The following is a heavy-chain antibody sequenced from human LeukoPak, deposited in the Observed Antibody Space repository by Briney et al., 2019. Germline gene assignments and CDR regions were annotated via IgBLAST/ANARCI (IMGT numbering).Heavy chain of an antibody. CDR3: AKDCDRESWFDS. CDR2: ISCSGGSA. D-gene: IGHD1-26*01. CDR1: GFTFSSYV. Sequence: GGSPRLSCAASGFTFSSYVMSWVPPAPGKGVEWVSAISCSGGSAYYAASVKGRVTISRDNSKNTLYLQMNSLRAEDTAVYYCAKDCDRESWFDSWGQGTLVTVSS. J-gene: IGHJ5*01. V-gene: IGHV3-23*01.